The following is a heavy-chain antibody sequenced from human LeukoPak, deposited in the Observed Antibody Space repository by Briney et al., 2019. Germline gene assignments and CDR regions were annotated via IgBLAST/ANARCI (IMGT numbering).Heavy chain of an antibody. CDR1: GFTFSSYS. D-gene: IGHD5-24*01. Sequence: PGGSLRLSCAASGFTFSSYSMNWVRQAPGKGLEWVSSISSSSSYIYYADSVKGRFTISRDNAKNSLYLQMNSLRAEDTAVYYRARDPAQEMATGQSDYWGQGTLVTVSS. J-gene: IGHJ4*02. CDR3: ARDPAQEMATGQSDY. CDR2: ISSSSSYI. V-gene: IGHV3-21*01.